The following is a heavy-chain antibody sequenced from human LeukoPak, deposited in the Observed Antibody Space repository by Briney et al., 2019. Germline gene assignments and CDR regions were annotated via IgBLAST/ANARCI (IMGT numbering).Heavy chain of an antibody. CDR3: ARLYYYDSLGDAFDI. V-gene: IGHV4-59*01. J-gene: IGHJ3*02. Sequence: SETLSLTGTGSGGSISSYYWSWIRQPPGKGLEWIGYIYYSGSTNYNPSLKSRVTISVDTSKNQFSLKLSSVTAADTAVYYCARLYYYDSLGDAFDIWGQGTMVTVSS. CDR1: GGSISSYY. CDR2: IYYSGST. D-gene: IGHD3-22*01.